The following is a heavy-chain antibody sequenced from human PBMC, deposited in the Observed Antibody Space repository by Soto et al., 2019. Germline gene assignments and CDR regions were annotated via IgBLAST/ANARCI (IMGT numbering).Heavy chain of an antibody. V-gene: IGHV1-18*01. Sequence: GASVKVSCKTSGYTFSNYGIPWVRQAPGQPLEWLGWISLYSDGTNYAQKFQGRVSMTTDTSTTTAHMEPRSLRAEDTAVYSCARESEDLTSNFDYWGQGTLVTVSS. J-gene: IGHJ4*02. CDR3: ARESEDLTSNFDY. CDR1: GYTFSNYG. CDR2: ISLYSDGT.